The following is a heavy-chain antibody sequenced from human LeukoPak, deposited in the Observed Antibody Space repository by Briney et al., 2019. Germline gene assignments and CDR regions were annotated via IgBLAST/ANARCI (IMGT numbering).Heavy chain of an antibody. CDR1: GGTFSSCA. V-gene: IGHV1-69*13. CDR2: IIPIFGTA. Sequence: ASVKVSCKASGGTFSSCAISWVRQAPGQGLEWMGGIIPIFGTANYAQKFQGRVTITADESTSTAYMELSSLRSEDTAVYYCARSYGDPTPFDYWGQGTLVTVSS. D-gene: IGHD4-17*01. CDR3: ARSYGDPTPFDY. J-gene: IGHJ4*02.